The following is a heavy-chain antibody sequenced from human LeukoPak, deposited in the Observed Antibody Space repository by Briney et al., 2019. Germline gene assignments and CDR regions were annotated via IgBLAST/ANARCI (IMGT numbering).Heavy chain of an antibody. CDR3: ARSKYNWNAQIPDY. CDR1: GFTFSSYA. CDR2: ISGSGGST. J-gene: IGHJ4*02. D-gene: IGHD1-20*01. V-gene: IGHV3-23*01. Sequence: GGALRLSCAASGFTFSSYAMSWVRQAPGKGLEWVSAISGSGGSTYYADSVKGRFTISRDNSKNTLYLQMGSLRAEDMAVYYCARSKYNWNAQIPDYWGQGTLVTVSS.